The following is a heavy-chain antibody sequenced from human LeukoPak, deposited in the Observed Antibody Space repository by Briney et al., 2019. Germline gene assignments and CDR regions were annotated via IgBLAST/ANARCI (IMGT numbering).Heavy chain of an antibody. J-gene: IGHJ5*02. D-gene: IGHD3-16*01. V-gene: IGHV1-8*02. Sequence: ASVKVSCKASGYTFTSYGISWVRQAPGQGLEWMGWISAYNGNTGYAQKFQGRVTMTRNTSISTAYMELSSLRSEDTAVYYCARAGAGGEINWFDPWGQGTLVTVSS. CDR1: GYTFTSYG. CDR3: ARAGAGGEINWFDP. CDR2: ISAYNGNT.